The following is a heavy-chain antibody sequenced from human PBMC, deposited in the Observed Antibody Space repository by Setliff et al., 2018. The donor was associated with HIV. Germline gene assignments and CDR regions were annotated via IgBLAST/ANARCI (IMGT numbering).Heavy chain of an antibody. J-gene: IGHJ5*01. D-gene: IGHD2-21*02. CDR3: TPIHNYTDHCPDS. CDR1: GFNFATAW. CDR2: MNSKTRGGAP. Sequence: ETLSLSCEASGFNFATAWMNWVRQAPGEGLEWVGHMNSKTRGGAPDYAAPVKGRFTISRDDSQNMVYLQMNSLKTEDTAMYYCTPIHNYTDHCPDSWGQGTLVTVSS. V-gene: IGHV3-15*01.